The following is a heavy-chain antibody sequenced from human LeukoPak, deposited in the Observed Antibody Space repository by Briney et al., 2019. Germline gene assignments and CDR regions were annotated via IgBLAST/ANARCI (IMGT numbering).Heavy chain of an antibody. J-gene: IGHJ4*02. CDR3: ATPDVLAGYPYFDN. CDR2: LKQDGRDK. D-gene: IGHD3-9*01. Sequence: GGSLTLSCATSSFIFRSYWMSCVRQAPGKGLEWVANLKQDGRDKYYVDSVKGRFTISRDNAKNSLYLQMNNVGDEDAAVYFCATPDVLAGYPYFDNWGQGTLVTVSS. V-gene: IGHV3-7*01. CDR1: SFIFRSYW.